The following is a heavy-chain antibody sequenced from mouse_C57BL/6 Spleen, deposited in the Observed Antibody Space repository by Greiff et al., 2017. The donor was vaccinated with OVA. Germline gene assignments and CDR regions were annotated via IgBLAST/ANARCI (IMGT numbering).Heavy chain of an antibody. V-gene: IGHV1-50*01. D-gene: IGHD1-1*01. CDR2: IDPSDSYT. Sequence: QVQLQQPGAELVKPGASVKLSCKASGYTFTSYWMQWVKQRPGKGLEWIGEIDPSDSYTNYNQKFKGKATLTVDTSSSTAYMQLSSLTSEDSAVYYCARRGYGSSLDYWGQGTTLTVSS. CDR1: GYTFTSYW. J-gene: IGHJ2*01. CDR3: ARRGYGSSLDY.